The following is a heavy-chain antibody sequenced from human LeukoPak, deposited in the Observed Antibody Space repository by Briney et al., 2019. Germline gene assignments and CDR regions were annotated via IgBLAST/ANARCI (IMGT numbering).Heavy chain of an antibody. V-gene: IGHV1-2*04. Sequence: ASVKVSCKASGYTFTGYYLHWVRQAPGQGLEWMGRINPNSGDTDYTQKFQDWVTMTRDTSTSTAYMELSRLRSGDTAVYYCARDKYYYGSGTFYSSAVFDHWGQGTLAAVSS. CDR1: GYTFTGYY. D-gene: IGHD3-10*01. J-gene: IGHJ4*02. CDR3: ARDKYYYGSGTFYSSAVFDH. CDR2: INPNSGDT.